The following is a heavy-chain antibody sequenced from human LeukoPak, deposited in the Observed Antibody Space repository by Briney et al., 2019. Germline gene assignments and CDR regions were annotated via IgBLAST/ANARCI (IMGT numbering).Heavy chain of an antibody. CDR3: ARSAGIAVAGTGYMDV. J-gene: IGHJ6*03. CDR2: IYYSGST. Sequence: PSETLSLTCTVSGGSISSSSYYWGWIRQLPGKGLEWIGSIYYSGSTYYNPSHKSRVTISVDTSKNQFSLKLSSVTAADTAVYYCARSAGIAVAGTGYMDVWGKGTTVTVSS. D-gene: IGHD6-19*01. V-gene: IGHV4-39*01. CDR1: GGSISSSSYY.